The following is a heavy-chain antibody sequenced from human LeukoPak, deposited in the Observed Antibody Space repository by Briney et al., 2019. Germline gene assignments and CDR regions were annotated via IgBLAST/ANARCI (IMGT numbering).Heavy chain of an antibody. CDR3: ARGRAAAGYYYYYYMDV. D-gene: IGHD6-13*01. CDR1: GGSISSYY. Sequence: SETLSLTCTVSGGSISSYYWSWIRQPPGKGLEWIGYIYYSGSTNYNPSLKSRVTISVDTSKNKFSLKLSSVTAADTAVYYCARGRAAAGYYYYYYMDVWGKGTTVTISS. CDR2: IYYSGST. V-gene: IGHV4-59*01. J-gene: IGHJ6*03.